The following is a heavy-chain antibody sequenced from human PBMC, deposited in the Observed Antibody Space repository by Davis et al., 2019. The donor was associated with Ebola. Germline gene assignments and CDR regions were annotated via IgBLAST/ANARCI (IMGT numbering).Heavy chain of an antibody. CDR1: GFTFSNYW. CDR3: ARALDFWIDYYGMDV. J-gene: IGHJ6*02. V-gene: IGHV3-74*01. Sequence: PGGSLRLSCAASGFTFSNYWMHWVRQTPGKGLVWISRISIDGSSTGYADSVKGRFIISRDNAKNTLYLQMNSLRAEDTAEYYCARALDFWIDYYGMDVWGQGTTVTVSS. D-gene: IGHD3-3*01. CDR2: ISIDGSST.